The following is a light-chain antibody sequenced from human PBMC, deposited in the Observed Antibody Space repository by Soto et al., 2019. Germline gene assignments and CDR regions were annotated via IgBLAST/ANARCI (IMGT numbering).Light chain of an antibody. J-gene: IGLJ2*01. Sequence: SYELTQPPSVSVAPGQSARITCGGNNIGSQSVHCYQQKPGQAPVLVVYDDNDRPSGIPERFSGSKSGNTATLSITRVGAGDEADYYCQVWDSGTDHAVFGGGTKLTV. V-gene: IGLV3-21*02. CDR2: DDN. CDR3: QVWDSGTDHAV. CDR1: NIGSQS.